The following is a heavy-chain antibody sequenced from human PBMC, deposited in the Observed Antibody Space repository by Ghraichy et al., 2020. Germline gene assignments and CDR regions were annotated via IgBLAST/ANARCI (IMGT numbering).Heavy chain of an antibody. CDR3: ARALTTVTTKLFFDY. V-gene: IGHV5-51*01. Sequence: GSLNISCKGSGYSFTSYWIGWVRQMPGKGLEWMGIIYPGDSDTRYSPSFQGQVTISADKSISTAYLQWSSLKASDTAMYYCARALTTVTTKLFFDYWGQGTLVTVSS. CDR1: GYSFTSYW. J-gene: IGHJ4*02. D-gene: IGHD4-17*01. CDR2: IYPGDSDT.